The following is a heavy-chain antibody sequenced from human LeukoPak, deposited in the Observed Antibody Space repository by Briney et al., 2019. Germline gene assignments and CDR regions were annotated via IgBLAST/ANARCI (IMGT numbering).Heavy chain of an antibody. V-gene: IGHV5-51*01. D-gene: IGHD2-2*02. CDR1: GFSFTNYW. CDR3: AGHSFDTVDAFDV. Sequence: GESLKISCKASGFSFTNYWIGWVRQMPGKGLEWMGIIYPGDSDTRYSPSFQGQVTISADKSSSTAYLQWRSLKASDTATYYCAGHSFDTVDAFDVWGQGTIVIVSA. J-gene: IGHJ3*01. CDR2: IYPGDSDT.